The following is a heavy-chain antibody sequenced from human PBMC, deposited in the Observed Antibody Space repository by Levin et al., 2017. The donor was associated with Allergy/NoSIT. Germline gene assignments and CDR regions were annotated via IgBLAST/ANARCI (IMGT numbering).Heavy chain of an antibody. CDR1: AGSFSDFN. J-gene: IGHJ4*02. V-gene: IGHV4-34*01. D-gene: IGHD3-10*01. Sequence: SETLSLTCAFHAGSFSDFNWSWIRQTPGKGLEWIGEINQSGSITYNPSLKSRITMSGDRSTKEFSLRLTSVTAADTAVYYCATGRYSPFDYWGQGTLVSVSS. CDR2: INQSGSI. CDR3: ATGRYSPFDY.